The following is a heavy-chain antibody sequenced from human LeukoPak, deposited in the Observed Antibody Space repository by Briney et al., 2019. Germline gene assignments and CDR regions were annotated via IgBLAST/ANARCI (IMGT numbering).Heavy chain of an antibody. D-gene: IGHD3-10*01. CDR3: ARDRGPYGSGSYFLKINY. Sequence: GGSLRLSCAASGFIFSNHGMHWVRQAPGKGLEWVANIKQDGSEKYYVDSVKGRFTISRDNAKNSLYLQMNSLRAEDTAVYYCARDRGPYGSGSYFLKINYWGQGTLVTVSS. CDR1: GFIFSNHG. V-gene: IGHV3-7*01. J-gene: IGHJ4*02. CDR2: IKQDGSEK.